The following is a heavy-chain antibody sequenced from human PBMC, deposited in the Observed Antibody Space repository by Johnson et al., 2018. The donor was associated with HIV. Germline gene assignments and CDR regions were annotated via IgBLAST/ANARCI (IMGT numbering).Heavy chain of an antibody. CDR1: GFTFSNYA. J-gene: IGHJ3*02. CDR3: AKADHSSGWYLAFDI. D-gene: IGHD6-19*01. V-gene: IGHV3-23*04. CDR2: IGGSGGST. Sequence: VQLVESGGGVVQPGRSLRLSCAASGFTFSNYAMNWVRQAPGKGLEWVSSIGGSGGSTYYADSVKGRFTISRDNSKNTLYLQMNSLRAEDTAVYYCAKADHSSGWYLAFDIWGQGTM.